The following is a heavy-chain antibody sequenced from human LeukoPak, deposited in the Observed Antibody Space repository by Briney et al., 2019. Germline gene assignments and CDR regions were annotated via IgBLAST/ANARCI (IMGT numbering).Heavy chain of an antibody. D-gene: IGHD3-22*01. V-gene: IGHV3-23*01. Sequence: SMTLARLVDALTFSSYSISWVRQAAGKGLEWVSSTSASGGSTYYADSVKGRFTISRDNSKNTLYLQMNSLRAEDTAVYYCAKPYYYDSSGYYEYYFDYWGQATLVTDSS. CDR3: AKPYYYDSSGYYEYYFDY. CDR1: ALTFSSYS. J-gene: IGHJ4*02. CDR2: TSASGGST.